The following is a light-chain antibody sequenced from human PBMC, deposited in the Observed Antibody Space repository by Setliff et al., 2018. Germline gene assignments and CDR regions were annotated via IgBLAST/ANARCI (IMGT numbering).Light chain of an antibody. Sequence: QSALTQPASVSGSPGQSITISCSGTSNDVGAYDLVSWYQQHPGQTPKPLIYDVTNRPSGVSSRFSASRSGNTASLTISGLRPDDEADYYCLSYADADTPLFGGGTKGTVL. CDR3: LSYADADTPL. V-gene: IGLV2-14*03. CDR1: SNDVGAYDL. CDR2: DVT. J-gene: IGLJ2*01.